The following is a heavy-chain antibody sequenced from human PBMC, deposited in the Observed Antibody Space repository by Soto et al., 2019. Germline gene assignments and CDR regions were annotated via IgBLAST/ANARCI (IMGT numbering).Heavy chain of an antibody. J-gene: IGHJ4*02. Sequence: GGSLRLSCAASGFTFSNYAMSWVRQAPGEGLEWVSTISGNGANTHYADSVKGRFSISRDNSKNTLYIQMNSLRAEDTAVYYCAKDYGSSRYFFDYWGQGALVTVSS. V-gene: IGHV3-23*01. CDR1: GFTFSNYA. CDR3: AKDYGSSRYFFDY. CDR2: ISGNGANT. D-gene: IGHD6-19*01.